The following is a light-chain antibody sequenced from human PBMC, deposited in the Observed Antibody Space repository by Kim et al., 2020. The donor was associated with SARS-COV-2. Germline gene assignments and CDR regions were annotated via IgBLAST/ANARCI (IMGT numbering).Light chain of an antibody. J-gene: IGKJ2*01. Sequence: EIVLTQSPATLSLSPGERATLSCRASQSVSSSLAWYQHKPGQAPRLLIYDASNRATGIPARFSGSGSGTDFTLTISSLEPEDFAVYYCQQRFNWYTFFRETNLDI. V-gene: IGKV3-11*01. CDR1: QSVSSS. CDR2: DAS. CDR3: QQRFNWYT.